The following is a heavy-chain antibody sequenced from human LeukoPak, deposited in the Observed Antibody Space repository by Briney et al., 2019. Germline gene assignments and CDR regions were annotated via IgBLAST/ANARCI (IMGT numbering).Heavy chain of an antibody. D-gene: IGHD5-12*01. J-gene: IGHJ3*02. CDR2: TYYRSKWYN. V-gene: IGHV6-1*01. CDR1: GDSVSSNSAA. Sequence: SQTLSLTCAISGDSVSSNSAAWNWIRQSPSRGLEWLGRTYYRSKWYNDYAVSVKSRITINPDTSKNQFSLQLNSVTPEATAVYYCARDFRYIVATEGSAFDIWGQGTMVTVSS. CDR3: ARDFRYIVATEGSAFDI.